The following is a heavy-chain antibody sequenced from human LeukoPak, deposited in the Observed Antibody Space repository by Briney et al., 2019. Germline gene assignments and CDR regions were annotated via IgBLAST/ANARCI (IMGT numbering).Heavy chain of an antibody. V-gene: IGHV3-48*03. D-gene: IGHD4/OR15-4a*01. CDR2: ISSSGSSK. CDR3: ARVNGGNYYYFDY. CDR1: GFTFSISA. Sequence: PGGSLRLSCAVSGFTFSISAMNWVRQAPGKGLEWVSYISSSGSSKYYADSVKGRFTISRDNAKNSLYLQMNSLRADDTALYYCARVNGGNYYYFDYWGQGTLVTVSS. J-gene: IGHJ4*02.